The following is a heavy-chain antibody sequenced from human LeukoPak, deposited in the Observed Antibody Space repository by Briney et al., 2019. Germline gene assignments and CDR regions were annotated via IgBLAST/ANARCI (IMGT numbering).Heavy chain of an antibody. CDR1: GASISSHY. J-gene: IGHJ2*01. CDR2: INHSGST. D-gene: IGHD3-22*01. Sequence: SETLSLTCTLSGASISSHYWGWIRQPPGKGLEWIGEINHSGSTNYNPSLKSRVTISVDTSKNQFSLKLSSVTAADTAVYYCARAPMIVVVMIRYWYFDLWGRGTLVTVSS. V-gene: IGHV4-34*01. CDR3: ARAPMIVVVMIRYWYFDL.